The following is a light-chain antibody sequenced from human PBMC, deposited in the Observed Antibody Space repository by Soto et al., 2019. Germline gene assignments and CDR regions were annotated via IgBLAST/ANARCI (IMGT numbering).Light chain of an antibody. CDR1: SSDVGGYNY. CDR3: SSYTSSSTLGV. J-gene: IGLJ2*01. CDR2: DVS. V-gene: IGLV2-14*01. Sequence: QSASVSGSPGQSITISCTGTSSDVGGYNYVSWYQQHPGKAPKLMIYDVSNRPSGVSNRCSGSKSGNTASLTISGLQAEDEADYYCSSYTSSSTLGVFGGGTKVTVL.